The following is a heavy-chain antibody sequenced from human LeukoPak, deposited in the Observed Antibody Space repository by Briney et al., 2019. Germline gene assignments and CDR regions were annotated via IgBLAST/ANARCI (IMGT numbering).Heavy chain of an antibody. D-gene: IGHD1-14*01. CDR2: INSDGSST. CDR1: VFTFSSYW. Sequence: PGGSLRLSCAASVFTFSSYWTHSVRHAPGKGLVWVSRINSDGSSTSYADSVKGRFTISRDNAKNTLYLQMNSLRAEDTAVYYCARGMGEPLDYWGQGTLVTVSS. J-gene: IGHJ4*02. CDR3: ARGMGEPLDY. V-gene: IGHV3-74*01.